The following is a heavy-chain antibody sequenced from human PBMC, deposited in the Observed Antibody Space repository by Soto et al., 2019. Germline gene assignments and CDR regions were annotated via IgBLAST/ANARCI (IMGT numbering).Heavy chain of an antibody. D-gene: IGHD1-26*01. CDR1: GFTFTSSA. V-gene: IGHV1-58*01. Sequence: SVKVSCKASGFTFTSSAVQWVRQARGQRLEWIGWIVVGSGNTNYAQKFQERVTITRDMSTSTAYMELSSLRSEDTAVYYCAAAYSGSYYYYYYGMDVWGQGTTVAVSS. CDR3: AAAYSGSYYYYYYGMDV. J-gene: IGHJ6*02. CDR2: IVVGSGNT.